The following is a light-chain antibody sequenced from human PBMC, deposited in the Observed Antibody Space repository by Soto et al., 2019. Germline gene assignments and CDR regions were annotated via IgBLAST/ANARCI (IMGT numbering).Light chain of an antibody. V-gene: IGKV3-20*01. CDR1: QSVGSSY. CDR2: GAS. J-gene: IGKJ2*01. Sequence: EIVLTQSPGTLSLSPGERATLSCRASQSVGSSYLAWYQQKPGQAPRLLIYGASNRATGIPDRFSGSGSGNDFTLTISRLEPEDFAVYYCQQFGGSPPVTFGQGTRLQI. CDR3: QQFGGSPPVT.